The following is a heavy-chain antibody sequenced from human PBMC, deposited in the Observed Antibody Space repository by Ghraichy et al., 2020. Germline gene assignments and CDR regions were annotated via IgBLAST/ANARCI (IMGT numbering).Heavy chain of an antibody. V-gene: IGHV3-30*18. Sequence: GESLNISCAASGFTFSSYGMHWVRQAPGKGLEWVAVISYDGSNKYYADSVKGRFTISRDNSKNTLYLQMNSLRAEDTAGYYCAKDTGSYYYDSSGYYYEGYFDYWGQGTLVTVSS. CDR1: GFTFSSYG. D-gene: IGHD3-22*01. CDR3: AKDTGSYYYDSSGYYYEGYFDY. J-gene: IGHJ4*02. CDR2: ISYDGSNK.